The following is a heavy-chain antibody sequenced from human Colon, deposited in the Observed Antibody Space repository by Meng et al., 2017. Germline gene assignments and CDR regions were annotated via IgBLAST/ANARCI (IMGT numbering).Heavy chain of an antibody. CDR2: IYHSGST. J-gene: IGHJ4*02. Sequence: SETLSLTCTVSGYSISSGYYWGWIRQPPGKGLEWIGSIYHSGSTSYNPSLQSRVTMSLDKSKNQFSLKLSSVTAADTAVYYCVGGSTSLYGSPPHYWGQGPLVTVSS. CDR3: VGGSTSLYGSPPHY. D-gene: IGHD3-10*01. V-gene: IGHV4-38-2*02. CDR1: GYSISSGYY.